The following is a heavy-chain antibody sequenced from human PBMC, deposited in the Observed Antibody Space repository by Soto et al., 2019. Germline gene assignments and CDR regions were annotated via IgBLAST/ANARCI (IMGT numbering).Heavy chain of an antibody. J-gene: IGHJ4*02. V-gene: IGHV3-53*01. D-gene: IGHD5-18*01. Sequence: GSLRLPCAASGLTVSSSYMSWVRQAPGKGLQWVSVIYSAGSTNYANSVKGRFTISRDISTNMVYLQMSSLTDEDTAVYYCARARAPEYSSAIFFDIWGQGALVTVSS. CDR1: GLTVSSSY. CDR3: ARARAPEYSSAIFFDI. CDR2: IYSAGST.